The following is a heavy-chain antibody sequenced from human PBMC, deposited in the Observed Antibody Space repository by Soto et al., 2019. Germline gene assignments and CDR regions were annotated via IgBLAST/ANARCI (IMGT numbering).Heavy chain of an antibody. Sequence: LKISCKGSGYSFAGYWITWVRQKPGKGLEWMGRIDPSDSQTYYSPSFRGHVTISVTKSITTVFLQWSSLRASDTAMYYCARQIYDSDTGPNFQYYFDSWGQGXPVTVSS. CDR2: IDPSDSQT. D-gene: IGHD3-22*01. CDR1: GYSFAGYW. J-gene: IGHJ4*02. CDR3: ARQIYDSDTGPNFQYYFDS. V-gene: IGHV5-10-1*01.